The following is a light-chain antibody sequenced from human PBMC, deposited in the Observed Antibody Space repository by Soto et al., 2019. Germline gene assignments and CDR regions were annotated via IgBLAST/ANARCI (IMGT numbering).Light chain of an antibody. Sequence: QAVVTQEPSFSVSPGRTVTLTCGLSSGSVSTSYYPSWYQLTPGQAPRTLIYSTNTRSSGVPNRFSGSILENKAALTITGGQADDESDYYCVLYMGTGISVFGGGTKVTVL. V-gene: IGLV8-61*01. CDR1: SGSVSTSYY. CDR3: VLYMGTGISV. J-gene: IGLJ3*02. CDR2: STN.